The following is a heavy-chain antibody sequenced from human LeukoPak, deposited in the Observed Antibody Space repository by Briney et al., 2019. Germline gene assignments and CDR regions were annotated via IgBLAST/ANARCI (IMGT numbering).Heavy chain of an antibody. J-gene: IGHJ4*02. CDR3: ARPRYSGYDTNFDY. D-gene: IGHD5-12*01. V-gene: IGHV1-69*05. CDR2: IIPIFGTA. Sequence: SVKVSCKASGGTFSSYAISWVRQAPGQGLEWMGGIIPIFGTANYAQKFQGRVTITTGESTSTAYMELSRLRSDDTAVYYCARPRYSGYDTNFDYWGQGTLVTVSS. CDR1: GGTFSSYA.